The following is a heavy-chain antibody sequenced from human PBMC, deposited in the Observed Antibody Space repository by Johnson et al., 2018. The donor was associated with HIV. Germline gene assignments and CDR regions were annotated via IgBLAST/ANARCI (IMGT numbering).Heavy chain of an antibody. CDR3: AKDQGGTYNLGAFDS. V-gene: IGHV3-66*03. Sequence: VQLVESGGGLIQPGGSLRLSCAASEFTVRSNYMSWVRKAPGRGLEWVSVIYSGGSTYYADSVKGRFTVSRDNSKNTLYLPMNSLRAEDTALYYCAKDQGGTYNLGAFDSWGQGTMVTVSS. J-gene: IGHJ3*01. CDR1: EFTVRSNY. D-gene: IGHD1-14*01. CDR2: IYSGGST.